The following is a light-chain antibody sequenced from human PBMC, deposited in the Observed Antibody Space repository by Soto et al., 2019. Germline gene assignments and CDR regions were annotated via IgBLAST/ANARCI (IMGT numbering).Light chain of an antibody. V-gene: IGLV1-47*02. Sequence: QSMLTQPPSASGTPGQRVTISCSGSSSNVGSNYVSWYQQLPGTAPQLLIYSNNQRPSGVPDRFSVSMSGATASLAMSGLRAEGEADNYCAAGDDGLGGAYVFGTGTKVTVL. J-gene: IGLJ1*01. CDR1: SSNVGSNY. CDR3: AAGDDGLGGAYV. CDR2: SNN.